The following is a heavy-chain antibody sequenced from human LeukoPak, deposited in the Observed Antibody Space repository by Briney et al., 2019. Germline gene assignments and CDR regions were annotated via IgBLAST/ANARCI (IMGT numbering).Heavy chain of an antibody. D-gene: IGHD2-2*02. CDR2: INHSGST. CDR3: ATHNCSSTSCYTSWFDP. CDR1: GASVSSDY. J-gene: IGHJ5*02. Sequence: KPSETLSLTCTVSGASVSSDYWSWIRQPPGKGLEWIGEINHSGSTNYNPSLKSRVTISVDTSKNQFSLKLSSVTAADTAVYYCATHNCSSTSCYTSWFDPWGQGTLVTVSS. V-gene: IGHV4-34*01.